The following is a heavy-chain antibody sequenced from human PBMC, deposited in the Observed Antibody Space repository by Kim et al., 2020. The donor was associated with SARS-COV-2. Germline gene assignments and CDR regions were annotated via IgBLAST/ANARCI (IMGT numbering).Heavy chain of an antibody. D-gene: IGHD5-12*01. J-gene: IGHJ6*02. CDR1: GCTFSSYA. V-gene: IGHV1-69*13. Sequence: SVKVSCKASGCTFSSYAISWVRQAPGQGLEWMGGIIPIFGTANYAQKFQGRVTITEDESTSTAYLELSSLRSEDTAVYYCARSPIVATIWGYYYYGMDVWGQGTTVTVSS. CDR2: IIPIFGTA. CDR3: ARSPIVATIWGYYYYGMDV.